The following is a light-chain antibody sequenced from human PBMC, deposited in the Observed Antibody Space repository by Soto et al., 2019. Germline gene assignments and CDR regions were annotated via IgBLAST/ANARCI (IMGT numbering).Light chain of an antibody. V-gene: IGLV2-14*01. CDR2: EVS. CDR1: SSDVGGYNY. CDR3: SSYTSSSTRG. Sequence: QSALTQPASVSGSPGQSITISCTGTSSDVGGYNYVSWYQQHPGKAPKLMIYEVSNRPSGVSNRFSGSKSGNTASLNISVLQAEDEADYYCSSYTSSSTRGFGTVTKLTVL. J-gene: IGLJ1*01.